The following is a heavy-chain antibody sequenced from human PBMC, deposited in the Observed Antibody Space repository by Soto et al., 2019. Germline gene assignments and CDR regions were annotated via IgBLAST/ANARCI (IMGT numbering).Heavy chain of an antibody. D-gene: IGHD6-13*01. V-gene: IGHV3-21*01. J-gene: IGHJ6*02. CDR3: ARDRIIGSSRNYYYYYGMDV. Sequence: PGGSLRFSCAASGFTFSSYSMNWVRQAPGKGLEWVSSISSSSSYIYYADSVKGRFTISRDNAKNSLYLQMNSLRAEDTAVYYCARDRIIGSSRNYYYYYGMDVWGQGTTVTVS. CDR1: GFTFSSYS. CDR2: ISSSSSYI.